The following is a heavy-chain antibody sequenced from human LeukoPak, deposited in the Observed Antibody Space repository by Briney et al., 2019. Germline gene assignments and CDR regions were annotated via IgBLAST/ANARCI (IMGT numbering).Heavy chain of an antibody. CDR2: ISSSSSYI. Sequence: GGSLRLSCAASGFTFSSYSMNWVRQAPGKGLEWVSSISSSSSYIYYADSVKGRFTISRDNAKNSLYLQMNSLRAEDTAVYYCARTDALVDTAMVYFDYWGQGTLVTVSS. CDR1: GFTFSSYS. J-gene: IGHJ4*02. D-gene: IGHD5-18*01. CDR3: ARTDALVDTAMVYFDY. V-gene: IGHV3-21*01.